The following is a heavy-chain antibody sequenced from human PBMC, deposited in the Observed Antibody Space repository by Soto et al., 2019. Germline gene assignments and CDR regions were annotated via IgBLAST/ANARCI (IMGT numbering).Heavy chain of an antibody. V-gene: IGHV4-4*07. CDR3: ARATRHGDYGDLNWFDP. Sequence: QVQLQESGPGLVKPSETLSLTCTVSGGSISSYYWSWIRQPAGKGLDWIGRIYTSGSTNYNPSLKSRVTMSVDTSKNQFSLKLSSVTAADTAVYYCARATRHGDYGDLNWFDPWGQGTLVTVSS. CDR1: GGSISSYY. D-gene: IGHD4-17*01. J-gene: IGHJ5*02. CDR2: IYTSGST.